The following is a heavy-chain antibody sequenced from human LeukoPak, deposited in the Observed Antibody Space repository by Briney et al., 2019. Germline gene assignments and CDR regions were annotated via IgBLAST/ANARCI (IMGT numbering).Heavy chain of an antibody. V-gene: IGHV3-23*01. J-gene: IGHJ4*02. D-gene: IGHD2-21*02. CDR2: ISGSGGST. CDR3: AKVQDIVVVTASFDY. CDR1: GFTFSSYA. Sequence: GGSLRLSCAASGFTFSSYAMSWVRQAPGKGLEWVSAISGSGGSTYYADSVKGRFTISRGNSKNTLYLQMNSLRAEDTAVYYCAKVQDIVVVTASFDYWGQGTLVTVSS.